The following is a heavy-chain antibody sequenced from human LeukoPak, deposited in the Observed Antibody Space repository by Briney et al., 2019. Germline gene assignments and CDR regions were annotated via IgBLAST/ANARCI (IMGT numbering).Heavy chain of an antibody. D-gene: IGHD2-8*01. CDR2: ISPDTDDT. CDR1: GYIFYTYG. CDR3: ARSGFCTSSSCYRESDGFDI. J-gene: IGHJ3*02. Sequence: ASVKVSCKASGYIFYTYGISWVRQTPGQGLEWMAWISPDTDDTKYAQKLEGRAALTTDTTTSTAYLELRNLRSGDTAVYYCARSGFCTSSSCYRESDGFDIWGQGTKVTVSS. V-gene: IGHV1-18*01.